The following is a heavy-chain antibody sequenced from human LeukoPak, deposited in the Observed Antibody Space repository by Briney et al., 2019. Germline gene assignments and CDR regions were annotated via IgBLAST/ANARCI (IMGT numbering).Heavy chain of an antibody. CDR3: AKRARPCSGDCSAPYYFDY. CDR2: ISSSGANT. Sequence: GGSLRLSCAASGFTFSSYAMSGVRQAPGKGLEWVSSISSSGANTYYADSVKGRFTISRDNSKNTLYLQMSSLRVEDTAVYYCAKRARPCSGDCSAPYYFDYWGQGTLVTVSS. CDR1: GFTFSSYA. D-gene: IGHD2-21*02. V-gene: IGHV3-23*01. J-gene: IGHJ4*02.